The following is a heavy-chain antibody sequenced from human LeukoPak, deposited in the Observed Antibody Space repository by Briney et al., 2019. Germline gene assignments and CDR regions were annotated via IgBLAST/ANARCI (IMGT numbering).Heavy chain of an antibody. CDR1: GGSISSSSYY. J-gene: IGHJ4*02. V-gene: IGHV4-39*07. Sequence: SETLSLTCTVSGGSISSSSYYWGWIRQPPGKGMEWIGSIYYSGSTYYNPSLKSRVTISVDTSKNQFSLNLTSVTAADTAVYYCARAMSIAARLQTIFDYWGQGTLVTVSS. D-gene: IGHD6-6*01. CDR2: IYYSGST. CDR3: ARAMSIAARLQTIFDY.